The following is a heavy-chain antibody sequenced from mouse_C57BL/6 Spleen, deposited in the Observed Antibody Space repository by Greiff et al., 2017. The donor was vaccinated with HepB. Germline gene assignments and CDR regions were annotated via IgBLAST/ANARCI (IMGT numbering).Heavy chain of an antibody. V-gene: IGHV1-26*01. CDR3: ARPPITTGVAPSYY. J-gene: IGHJ2*01. CDR1: GYTFTDYY. D-gene: IGHD1-1*01. CDR2: INPNNGGT. Sequence: VQLQQSGPELVKPGASVKISCKASGYTFTDYYMNWVKQSHGKSLEWIGDINPNNGGTSYNQKFKGKATLTVDKSSSTAYMELRSLTSEDSAVYYGARPPITTGVAPSYYWGQGTTLTVSS.